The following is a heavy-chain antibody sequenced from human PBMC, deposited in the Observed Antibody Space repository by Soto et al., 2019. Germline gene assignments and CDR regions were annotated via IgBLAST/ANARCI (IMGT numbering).Heavy chain of an antibody. Sequence: SETLSLTCTVSGGSISSYYWTWIRQPPGKGLEWIGYIYYSGSTNYNPSLKSRVTISVDTSKNQFSLKLSSVTAADTAVYYCARNAGVVVAAPDVWGKGTTVTVSS. V-gene: IGHV4-59*01. D-gene: IGHD2-15*01. CDR3: ARNAGVVVAAPDV. CDR1: GGSISSYY. J-gene: IGHJ6*04. CDR2: IYYSGST.